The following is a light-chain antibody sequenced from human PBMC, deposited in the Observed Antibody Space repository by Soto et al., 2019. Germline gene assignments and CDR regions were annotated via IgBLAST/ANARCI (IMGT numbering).Light chain of an antibody. CDR3: QQYNSYPST. V-gene: IGKV1-5*03. Sequence: DIQMTQSPSTLSAAGGDRVTITCRASQSISTWLAWYQQKPGKAPKLLIYKASSLESGVPSRFSGSGSGAEFTLTISSLQPDDFATYYCQQYNSYPSTFGQGTKLEIK. CDR1: QSISTW. CDR2: KAS. J-gene: IGKJ2*01.